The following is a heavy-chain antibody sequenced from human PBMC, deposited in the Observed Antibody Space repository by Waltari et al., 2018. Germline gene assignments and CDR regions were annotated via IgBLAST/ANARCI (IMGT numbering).Heavy chain of an antibody. CDR1: GFSFSNYA. Sequence: EVQLLESGGGLVQPGGSLRLSCAASGFSFSNYAMSWVRQAPGRGLEWVSAASDSGGSSYYADSVKGRFTISRDNSKNMLYLQMKYLSAEDTALYYCAKDLLPTGVFDYWGQGALVTVSS. V-gene: IGHV3-23*01. D-gene: IGHD3-10*01. CDR2: ASDSGGSS. J-gene: IGHJ4*02. CDR3: AKDLLPTGVFDY.